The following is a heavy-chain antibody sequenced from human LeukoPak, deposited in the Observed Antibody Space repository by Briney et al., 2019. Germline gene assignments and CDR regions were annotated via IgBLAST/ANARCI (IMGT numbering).Heavy chain of an antibody. V-gene: IGHV4-30-2*03. D-gene: IGHD6-6*01. CDR1: GGSISSGGYY. J-gene: IGHJ6*03. CDR3: ARQSIAARGYYYYMDV. CDR2: INYSGST. Sequence: TSETLSLTCTVSGGSISSGGYYWSWIRQPPGKGLEWIGYINYSGSTNYNPSLKSPVTMSVDTPKNQFSLKLTSVTAADTAVYYCARQSIAARGYYYYMDVWGKGTTVTVSS.